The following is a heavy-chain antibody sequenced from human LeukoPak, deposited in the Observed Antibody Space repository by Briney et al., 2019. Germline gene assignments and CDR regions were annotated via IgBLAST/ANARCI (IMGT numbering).Heavy chain of an antibody. CDR2: IYYSGST. CDR3: ARDLSGDSSEPLGYFDF. D-gene: IGHD3-22*01. J-gene: IGHJ4*02. Sequence: SETLSLTCTVSGGSISSGDNYWTWIRQHPGKGLEWIGYIYYSGSTYYDPSLKSRVTISVDTSKNQFSLKLSSVTAADTAVYYCARDLSGDSSEPLGYFDFWGQGTLVTVSS. CDR1: GGSISSGDNY. V-gene: IGHV4-31*03.